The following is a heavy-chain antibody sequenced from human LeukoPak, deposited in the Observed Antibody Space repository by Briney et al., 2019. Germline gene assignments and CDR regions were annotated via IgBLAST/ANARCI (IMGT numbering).Heavy chain of an antibody. CDR1: GFIFSNYN. CDR2: ISSRGTV. J-gene: IGHJ2*01. V-gene: IGHV3-48*01. Sequence: PGRFLRLSCVGSGFIFSNYNMNWVRQAPGKGLEWISYISSRGTVSYADSAEGRFAISRDNAKNSLYLQMNSLRVEDRAVYFCARGVPSTISGWFFDLWGRGTLVTVSS. CDR3: ARGVPSTISGWFFDL. D-gene: IGHD2-2*01.